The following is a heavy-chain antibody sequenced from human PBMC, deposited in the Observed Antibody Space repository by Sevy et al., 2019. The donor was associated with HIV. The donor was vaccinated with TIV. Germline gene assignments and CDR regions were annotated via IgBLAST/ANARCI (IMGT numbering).Heavy chain of an antibody. Sequence: GGSLRLSCAASGFTFSSYSMNWVRQAPGKGLEWVSSISSTSSYIYYADSVKGRFTISRDNAKNSLYLQLNSLRAEDTAVYYCAREGIVVVPAATSDGTDVWGQGTTVTVSS. J-gene: IGHJ6*01. CDR1: GFTFSSYS. CDR3: AREGIVVVPAATSDGTDV. V-gene: IGHV3-21*01. D-gene: IGHD2-2*01. CDR2: ISSTSSYI.